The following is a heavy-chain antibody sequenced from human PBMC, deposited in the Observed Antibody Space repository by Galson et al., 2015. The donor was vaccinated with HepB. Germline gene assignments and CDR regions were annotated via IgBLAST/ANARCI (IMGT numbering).Heavy chain of an antibody. CDR3: ARRQTGMGTAFDI. V-gene: IGHV5-51*01. CDR1: GYTFTIYW. Sequence: QSGAEVKKPGESLKISCKGSGYTFTIYWIGWVRQMPGKGLEWMGIIYPGDSDTRYSPSLQGQVTISADKSISTAYLQWNSLRASDTAMYYCARRQTGMGTAFDIWGQGTMVTVSS. D-gene: IGHD7-27*01. CDR2: IYPGDSDT. J-gene: IGHJ3*02.